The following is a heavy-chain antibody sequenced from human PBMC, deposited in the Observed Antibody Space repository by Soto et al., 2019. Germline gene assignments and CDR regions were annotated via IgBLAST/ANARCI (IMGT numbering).Heavy chain of an antibody. CDR2: IIPIFGTA. J-gene: IGHJ3*02. CDR1: GCTFSSYA. CDR3: ARCGYAIPELERPIDAFDI. V-gene: IGHV1-69*06. D-gene: IGHD1-7*01. Sequence: SVKVSCKASGCTFSSYAISWVRQAPGQGLEWMGGIIPIFGTANYAQRFQGRVTITSDKSTSTAYMELSSLRSEDTAVYYCARCGYAIPELERPIDAFDIWGQGTTVTVSS.